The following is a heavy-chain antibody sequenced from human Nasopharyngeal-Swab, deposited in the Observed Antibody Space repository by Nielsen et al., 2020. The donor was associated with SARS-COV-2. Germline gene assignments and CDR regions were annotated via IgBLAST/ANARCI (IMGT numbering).Heavy chain of an antibody. CDR3: TTEYRQLERLRDY. V-gene: IGHV3-15*01. CDR2: IKSKTDGGTT. J-gene: IGHJ4*02. Sequence: VRQAPGKGLEWVGRIKSKTDGGTTDYAAPVKGRFTISRDDSKNTLYLQMNSLKTEDTAVYYCTTEYRQLERLRDYWGQGTPVTVSS. D-gene: IGHD1-1*01.